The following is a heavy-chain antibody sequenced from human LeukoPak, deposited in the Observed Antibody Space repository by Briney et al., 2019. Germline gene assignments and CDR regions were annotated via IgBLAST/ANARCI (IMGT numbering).Heavy chain of an antibody. CDR1: GFTFSTYG. CDR3: AKDQSDGDYSHWYFDL. D-gene: IGHD4-17*01. J-gene: IGHJ2*01. V-gene: IGHV3-30*18. Sequence: GGSLRLSCAASGFTFSTYGMHWVRQAPGKGLEWVAIISYDGSNKYYADSVKGRFTISRDNSKNTLYLQMNSLRGEDTAVYYCAKDQSDGDYSHWYFDLWGRGTLVTVSS. CDR2: ISYDGSNK.